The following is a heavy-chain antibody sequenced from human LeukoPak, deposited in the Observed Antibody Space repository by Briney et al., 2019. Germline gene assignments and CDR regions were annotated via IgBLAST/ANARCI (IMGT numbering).Heavy chain of an antibody. D-gene: IGHD1-1*01. CDR2: IYYSGST. J-gene: IGHJ4*02. CDR1: GGSISSYY. Sequence: SETLSLTCTVSGGSISSYYWSWIRQPPGKGLEWIGYIYYSGSTNYNPSLKSRVTMSVDTSKNQFSLKLSSVTAADTAVYYCARAPVQLDLGFFDYWGQGTLVTVSS. CDR3: ARAPVQLDLGFFDY. V-gene: IGHV4-59*12.